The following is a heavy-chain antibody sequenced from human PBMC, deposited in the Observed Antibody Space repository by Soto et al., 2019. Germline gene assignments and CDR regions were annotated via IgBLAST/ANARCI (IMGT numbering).Heavy chain of an antibody. Sequence: SVKVSCKASGFTFTSSAMQWVRQARGQRLEWIGWIVVGSGYTNYVHKFQERVTITRDMYTSTAYMELSSLRSEDTAVYYCAPEILGSYCSGGSCYSGAWGQRTMVTVS. CDR3: APEILGSYCSGGSCYSGA. D-gene: IGHD2-15*01. J-gene: IGHJ3*01. V-gene: IGHV1-58*02. CDR2: IVVGSGYT. CDR1: GFTFTSSA.